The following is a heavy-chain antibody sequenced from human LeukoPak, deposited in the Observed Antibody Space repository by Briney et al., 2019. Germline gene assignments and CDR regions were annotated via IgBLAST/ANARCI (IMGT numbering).Heavy chain of an antibody. Sequence: GGSLRLSCAASGFTFSSYWMSWVRQAPGKGLEWVANLKGDGSEDYYVDSVRGRFIISRDNAKNSLYLQMNSLRADDTAVYYCARAYYYDTSATPDYWGRGTLVTVSS. J-gene: IGHJ4*02. CDR1: GFTFSSYW. CDR2: LKGDGSED. CDR3: ARAYYYDTSATPDY. D-gene: IGHD3-22*01. V-gene: IGHV3-7*01.